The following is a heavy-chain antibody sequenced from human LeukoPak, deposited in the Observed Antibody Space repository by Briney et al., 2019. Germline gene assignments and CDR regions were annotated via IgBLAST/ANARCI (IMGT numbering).Heavy chain of an antibody. J-gene: IGHJ4*02. Sequence: ASVKVSCKASGYTFTSYGISWVRQAPGQGLEWMGWVSAYNGNTNYAQKLQGRVTMTTDTSTSTAYMELRSLRSDDTAVYYCAREYQLLSPFDYWGQGTLVTVSS. CDR3: AREYQLLSPFDY. CDR2: VSAYNGNT. V-gene: IGHV1-18*04. CDR1: GYTFTSYG. D-gene: IGHD2-2*01.